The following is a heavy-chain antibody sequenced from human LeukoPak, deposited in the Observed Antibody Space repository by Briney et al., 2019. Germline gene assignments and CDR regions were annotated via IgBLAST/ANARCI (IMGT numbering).Heavy chain of an antibody. CDR1: GYTFIGYF. J-gene: IGHJ4*02. CDR2: INPNSGGT. Sequence: ASVKVSCKASGYTFIGYFMNWVRQAPGQGLEWMGRINPNSGGTNYAQKFQGRVTMTRDTSISTAYMELSRLRSDDTAVYYCARDHEDCSSASCYDWGQGTLVTVSS. D-gene: IGHD2-2*01. CDR3: ARDHEDCSSASCYD. V-gene: IGHV1-2*06.